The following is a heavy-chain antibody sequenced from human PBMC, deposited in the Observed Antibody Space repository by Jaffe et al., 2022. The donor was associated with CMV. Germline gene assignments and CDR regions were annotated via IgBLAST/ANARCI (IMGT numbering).Heavy chain of an antibody. CDR1: GFSLSNARMG. V-gene: IGHV2-26*01. J-gene: IGHJ5*02. CDR2: IFSNDEK. CDR3: ARIQTQWLLRWFDP. D-gene: IGHD3-22*01. Sequence: QVTLKESGPVLVKPTETLTLTCTVSGFSLSNARMGVSWIRQPPGKALEWLAHIFSNDEKSYSTSLKSRLTISKDTSKSQVVLTMTNMDPVDTATYYCARIQTQWLLRWFDPWGQGTLVTVSS.